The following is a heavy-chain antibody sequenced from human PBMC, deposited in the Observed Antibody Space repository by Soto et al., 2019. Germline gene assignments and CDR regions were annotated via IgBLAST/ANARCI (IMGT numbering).Heavy chain of an antibody. J-gene: IGHJ4*02. D-gene: IGHD7-27*01. CDR1: GGSVDSGNW. CDR3: TRHGEQFFGY. CDR2: FSDRGTA. Sequence: QVQLQESGPGLVKPSGTLSLTCAVSGGSVDSGNWWSWVRQPPGQGLEWVGQFSDRGTAAYTPSLKRRGTFTLDKSKSELSLRLSSVNAADTAVYYCTRHGEQFFGYWGQGILVTVST. V-gene: IGHV4-4*02.